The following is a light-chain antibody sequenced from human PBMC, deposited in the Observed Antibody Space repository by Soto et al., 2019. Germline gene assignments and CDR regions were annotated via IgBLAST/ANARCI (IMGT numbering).Light chain of an antibody. J-gene: IGKJ4*01. V-gene: IGKV3-15*01. CDR3: QQYKNGGT. CDR1: QSVSSN. Sequence: EIVMTQSPATLSVSPGERATLSCRASQSVSSNLAWYQQKPGQAPRLLIYGTSTRATGIPARFSGSGSGTEFTLTISSLQCEDVAVYYCQQYKNGGTFGGGTKVDIK. CDR2: GTS.